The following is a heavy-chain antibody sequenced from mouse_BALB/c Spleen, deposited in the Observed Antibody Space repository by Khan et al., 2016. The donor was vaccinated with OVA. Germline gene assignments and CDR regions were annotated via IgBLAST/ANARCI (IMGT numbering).Heavy chain of an antibody. V-gene: IGHV2-3*01. J-gene: IGHJ1*01. CDR1: GFSLTSYG. Sequence: QVQLKESGPGLVAPSQSLSITCTVSGFSLTSYGVSWVRQPPGKGLEWLGVIWGVGSTNYHSALISRLSISKDNSKSQVFLKLSSLQTDDTATYYCARDYCGSYGWYFDVWGAGTTVTVSS. CDR3: ARDYCGSYGWYFDV. CDR2: IWGVGST. D-gene: IGHD1-1*01.